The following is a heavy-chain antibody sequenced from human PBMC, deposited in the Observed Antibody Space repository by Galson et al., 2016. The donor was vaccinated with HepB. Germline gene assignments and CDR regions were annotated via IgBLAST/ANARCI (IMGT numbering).Heavy chain of an antibody. J-gene: IGHJ4*02. CDR3: AKGLGWGDTSMVLDQ. CDR2: SSSDGGVT. CDR1: GLTLSNYG. D-gene: IGHD5-18*01. V-gene: IGHV3-30*18. Sequence: SLRLSCAASGLTLSNYGMHWVRQAPGKGLEWVAVSSSDGGVTFYADSVKGRFTVFRDNSVNTLYLQMNSLRAEDTAVYYCAKGLGWGDTSMVLDQWGQGTLVTVSS.